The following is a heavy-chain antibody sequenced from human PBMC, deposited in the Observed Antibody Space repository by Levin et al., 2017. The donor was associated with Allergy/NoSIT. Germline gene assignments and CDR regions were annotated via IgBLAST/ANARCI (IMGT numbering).Heavy chain of an antibody. Sequence: PGGSLRLSCKGSGYSITSYWIGWVRQMPGKGLEWMGIIYLGDSDTRYNPSFQGQVTISADKSSNTAYLQWNSLKASDTAVYYCARHSNSWSPGDSWGQGALVTVSS. CDR3: ARHSNSWSPGDS. V-gene: IGHV5-51*01. CDR1: GYSITSYW. J-gene: IGHJ4*02. D-gene: IGHD4-11*01. CDR2: IYLGDSDT.